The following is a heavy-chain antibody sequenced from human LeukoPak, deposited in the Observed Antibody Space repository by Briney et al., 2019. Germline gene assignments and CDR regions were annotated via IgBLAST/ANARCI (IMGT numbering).Heavy chain of an antibody. V-gene: IGHV3-48*01. Sequence: PGGSLRLSCAASGFTFSSYSMNWVRQAPGKGLEWVSYISSSSSTIYYADSVKGRFTISRDNAKNSLYLQMNSLRAEDTAVYYCAKDGYYYDSSGYSSFDYWGQGTLVTVSS. D-gene: IGHD3-22*01. J-gene: IGHJ4*02. CDR3: AKDGYYYDSSGYSSFDY. CDR2: ISSSSSTI. CDR1: GFTFSSYS.